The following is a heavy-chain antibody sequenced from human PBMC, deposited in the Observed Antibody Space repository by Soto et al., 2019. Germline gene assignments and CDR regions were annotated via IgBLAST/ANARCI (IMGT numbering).Heavy chain of an antibody. J-gene: IGHJ6*02. CDR1: GFTFSSYE. CDR2: ISSSGSTI. V-gene: IGHV3-48*03. Sequence: PGGSLRLSCAASGFTFSSYEMNWVRQAPGKWLEWVSYISSSGSTIYYADSVKGRFTISRDNAKNSLYLQMNSLRAEDTAVYYCASSIAVAGTRWHYYYGMDVWGQGXTVTVYS. CDR3: ASSIAVAGTRWHYYYGMDV. D-gene: IGHD6-19*01.